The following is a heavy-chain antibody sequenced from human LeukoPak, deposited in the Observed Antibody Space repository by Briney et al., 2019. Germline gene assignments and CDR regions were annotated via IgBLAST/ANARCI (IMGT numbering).Heavy chain of an antibody. J-gene: IGHJ4*02. CDR3: ARRGDYYDSSGYYY. D-gene: IGHD3-22*01. CDR1: GFTFSSYG. Sequence: GGSLRLSCAASGFTFSSYGMHWVRQAPGKGLEWVAVIWYDGSNKYYADSVKGRFTISRDNSKNSLYLQMNSLRAEDTAVYYCARRGDYYDSSGYYYWGQGTLVTVSS. CDR2: IWYDGSNK. V-gene: IGHV3-33*01.